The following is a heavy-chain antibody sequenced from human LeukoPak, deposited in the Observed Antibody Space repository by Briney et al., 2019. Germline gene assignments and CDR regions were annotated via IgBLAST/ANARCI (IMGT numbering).Heavy chain of an antibody. CDR3: ASTIFGVVNGWLDP. CDR2: IYYSGST. Sequence: SETLSLTCTVSGGSISSGDYYWSWIRQPPGKGLEWIGYIYYSGSTYYNPSLKSRVTMSVDTSKNQFSLKLSSVTATDTAVYYCASTIFGVVNGWLDPWGQGTLVTVSS. V-gene: IGHV4-30-4*08. J-gene: IGHJ5*02. CDR1: GGSISSGDYY. D-gene: IGHD3-3*01.